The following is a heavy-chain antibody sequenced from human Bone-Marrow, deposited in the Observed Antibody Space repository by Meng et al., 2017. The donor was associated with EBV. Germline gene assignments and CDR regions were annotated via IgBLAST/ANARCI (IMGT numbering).Heavy chain of an antibody. D-gene: IGHD3-3*01. J-gene: IGHJ4*02. V-gene: IGHV1-2*06. CDR1: GYTFSGYY. CDR3: ARDLTNDYFDY. Sequence: QEQLVQFGGGVKKPGASVKVSCKASGYTFSGYYMHWVRQAPGQGLEWMGRINPNSGGTNYAQKFQGRVTMSRDTSISTAYMELSRLRSDDTALYYCARDLTNDYFDYWGQGTLVTVSS. CDR2: INPNSGGT.